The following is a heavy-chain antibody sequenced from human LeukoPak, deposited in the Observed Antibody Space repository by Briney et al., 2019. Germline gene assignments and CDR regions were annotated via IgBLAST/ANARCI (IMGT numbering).Heavy chain of an antibody. D-gene: IGHD5-18*01. J-gene: IGHJ4*02. CDR3: AISLVDTAIDY. CDR2: IYYSGST. Sequence: SETLSLTCTVSGGSISSYYWSWIRQPPGKGLEWIGYIYYSGSTNYNPSLKSRVTISVDTSKNQFSLKLSSVTAADTAVYYCAISLVDTAIDYWGQGTLVTVSS. CDR1: GGSISSYY. V-gene: IGHV4-59*01.